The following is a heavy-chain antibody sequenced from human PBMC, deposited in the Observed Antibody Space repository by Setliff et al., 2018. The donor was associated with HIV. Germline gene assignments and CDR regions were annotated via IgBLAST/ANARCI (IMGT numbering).Heavy chain of an antibody. Sequence: GSGPTLVNPTQTLTLTCTFSGFSLSTSGMCVSWIRQPPGKALEWLARIDWDDEKLYSASLKTRLTISKDTSKNQVVLTMTNMDPVDTATYYCARTGAVTGRKPSLLLGYFDYWGQGALVTVSS. CDR3: ARTGAVTGRKPSLLLGYFDY. CDR1: GFSLSTSGMC. V-gene: IGHV2-70*17. J-gene: IGHJ4*02. D-gene: IGHD6-19*01. CDR2: IDWDDEK.